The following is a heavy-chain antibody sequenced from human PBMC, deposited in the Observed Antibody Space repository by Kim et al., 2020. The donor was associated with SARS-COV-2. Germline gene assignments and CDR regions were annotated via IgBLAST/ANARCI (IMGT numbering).Heavy chain of an antibody. V-gene: IGHV4-59*08. J-gene: IGHJ4*02. CDR2: IYYSGNT. Sequence: SETLSLTCTVSGGSISSFYWSWIRQPPGKGLEWIGYIYYSGNTNYNPSLKSRVTISVDTSKNQFSLKLISVTAADTAVYYCARHVVEMAPFGYWGQGTL. D-gene: IGHD2-21*01. CDR3: ARHVVEMAPFGY. CDR1: GGSISSFY.